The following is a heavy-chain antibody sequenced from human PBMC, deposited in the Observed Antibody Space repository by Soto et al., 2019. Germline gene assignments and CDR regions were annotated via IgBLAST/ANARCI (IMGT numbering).Heavy chain of an antibody. V-gene: IGHV4-4*02. Sequence: QVQLQESGPGLVKPSGTLSLTCTVSGDSITTNWWSWVRQPPGKGLEWIGEIDHSGSTNYNPSLKSRAPLSVDKSKNQFSLNLISLTAADTAVYYCAGSTEWRLDYWGQGTLVSVSS. CDR2: IDHSGST. D-gene: IGHD3-3*01. CDR1: GDSITTNW. CDR3: AGSTEWRLDY. J-gene: IGHJ4*02.